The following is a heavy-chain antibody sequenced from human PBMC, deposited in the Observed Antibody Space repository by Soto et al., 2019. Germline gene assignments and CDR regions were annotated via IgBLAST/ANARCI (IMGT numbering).Heavy chain of an antibody. Sequence: HPGGSLRLSCVVSGFPFSNYWMHWVRQAPGKGLEWVANIKEDGSKKYYVDSVKGRFTISRDSAKNSLYLQMSSLRAEDTAVYYCARALGGADSYWGQGTQVTVSS. CDR3: ARALGGADSY. D-gene: IGHD6-13*01. CDR1: GFPFSNYW. J-gene: IGHJ4*02. V-gene: IGHV3-7*04. CDR2: IKEDGSKK.